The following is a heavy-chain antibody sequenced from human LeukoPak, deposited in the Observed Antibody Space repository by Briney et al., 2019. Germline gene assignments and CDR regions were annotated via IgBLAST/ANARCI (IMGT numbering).Heavy chain of an antibody. V-gene: IGHV3-21*01. D-gene: IGHD1-26*01. Sequence: GGSLRLTCAASGFTFSTYNMKWVRQAPGKGLEWVSSISGSSSYIYYADSVKGRFSISRDNAKNSLYLQMNSLRAEDTAVYYCARDLLGWELHYFDYWGQGTLVTVSS. CDR2: ISGSSSYI. CDR1: GFTFSTYN. J-gene: IGHJ4*02. CDR3: ARDLLGWELHYFDY.